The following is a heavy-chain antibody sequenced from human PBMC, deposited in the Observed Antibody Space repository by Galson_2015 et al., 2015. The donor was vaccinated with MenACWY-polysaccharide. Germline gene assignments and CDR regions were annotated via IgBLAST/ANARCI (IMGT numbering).Heavy chain of an antibody. Sequence: SLRLSCAASGFSFSTYWMHWVRHAPGKGLVWVSRINADGSATGYADSVRGRFTISRDNAKNTLFLEMNSLRAEDTAVYYCTKAGAKYFSGSSCYFNGVDPWGQGTLVTVSS. V-gene: IGHV3-74*01. J-gene: IGHJ5*02. CDR1: GFSFSTYW. CDR2: INADGSAT. CDR3: TKAGAKYFSGSSCYFNGVDP. D-gene: IGHD2-15*01.